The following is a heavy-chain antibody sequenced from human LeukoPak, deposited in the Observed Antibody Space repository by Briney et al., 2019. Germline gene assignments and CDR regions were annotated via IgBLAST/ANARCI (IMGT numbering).Heavy chain of an antibody. V-gene: IGHV3-23*01. CDR2: ISGGGGTT. CDR3: AKEKTDFTVTTKQAFDL. CDR1: GFTFSSYA. Sequence: PGGSLRLSCAASGFTFSSYAMDWVRQTSGKGLEWVSTISGGGGTTYYADSVKGRFTISRDNSKNTLYLQMNSLRAEDTAVYYCAKEKTDFTVTTKQAFDLWGQGTLVTVSS. J-gene: IGHJ5*02. D-gene: IGHD4-17*01.